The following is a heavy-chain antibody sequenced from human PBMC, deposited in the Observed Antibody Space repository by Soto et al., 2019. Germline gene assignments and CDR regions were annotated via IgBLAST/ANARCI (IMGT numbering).Heavy chain of an antibody. Sequence: ELQLVESGGGLVQPGGSLRLSFAASGFTFSSYWMYWVRQAPGKGLVWVSRIKTDGSITSYADSVKGRFTVSRDNARDTLYLHMNSLRAEDTAVYYCAKDASSVPEYWGQGPLVIVSS. CDR2: IKTDGSIT. D-gene: IGHD1-26*01. J-gene: IGHJ4*02. CDR1: GFTFSSYW. CDR3: AKDASSVPEY. V-gene: IGHV3-74*01.